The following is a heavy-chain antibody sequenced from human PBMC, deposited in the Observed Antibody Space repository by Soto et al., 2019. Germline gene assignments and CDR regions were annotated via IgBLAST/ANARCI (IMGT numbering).Heavy chain of an antibody. J-gene: IGHJ4*02. CDR2: IYFTGYT. V-gene: IGHV4-59*11. Sequence: QVQLQEAGPGLVKPSETLSLTCTVSGGSLSSHYWSWIRQSPGKGLAWIGYIYFTGYTNYNPSLKNRVTIAVDTSQSQFSLSLISVPAADTAVYYCATVAMTSPKVFDYWGQGTLVSVSS. D-gene: IGHD5-18*01. CDR3: ATVAMTSPKVFDY. CDR1: GGSLSSHY.